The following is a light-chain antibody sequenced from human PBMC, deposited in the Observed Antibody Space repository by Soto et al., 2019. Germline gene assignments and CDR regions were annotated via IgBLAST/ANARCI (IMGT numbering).Light chain of an antibody. J-gene: IGKJ1*01. V-gene: IGKV1-5*01. CDR2: DAS. Sequence: IQMTQSPATLSATVLYRVTITCLASQRVDRWLAWYQQKPGKAPKLLISDASTLESGVPSRFSGSGSVTEFTLAIASLQPDDFATYYCQQYKDYTYTFGQGTKVDI. CDR1: QRVDRW. CDR3: QQYKDYTYT.